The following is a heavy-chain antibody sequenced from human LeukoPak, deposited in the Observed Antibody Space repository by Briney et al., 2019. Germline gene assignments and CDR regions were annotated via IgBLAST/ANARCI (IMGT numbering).Heavy chain of an antibody. Sequence: GGSLRLSCAASGFTFSSYEMNWVRQAPGKGLEWVSYISSSGSTIYYADSVKGRFTISRDNAKNSLYLQMNSPRAEDTAVYYCARVNGRITIFGVVIPYYYYGMDVWGQGTTVTVSS. CDR2: ISSSGSTI. CDR3: ARVNGRITIFGVVIPYYYYGMDV. J-gene: IGHJ6*02. V-gene: IGHV3-48*03. D-gene: IGHD3-3*01. CDR1: GFTFSSYE.